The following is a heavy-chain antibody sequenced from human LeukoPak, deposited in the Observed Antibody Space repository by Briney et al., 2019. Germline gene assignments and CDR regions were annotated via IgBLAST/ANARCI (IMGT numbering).Heavy chain of an antibody. CDR2: IYHSGST. J-gene: IGHJ3*02. CDR1: GGSISSYY. V-gene: IGHV4-59*08. CDR3: ARHGNAFDI. Sequence: SETLSLTCTVSGGSISSYYWSWTRQPPGKGLEWIGYIYHSGSTNYNPSLKSRVTISVDTSKDQFSLKLSSVTAADTAVYYCARHGNAFDIWGQGTMVTVSS. D-gene: IGHD1-14*01.